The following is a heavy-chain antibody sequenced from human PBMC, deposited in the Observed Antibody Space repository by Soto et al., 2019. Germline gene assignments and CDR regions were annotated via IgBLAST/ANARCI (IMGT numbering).Heavy chain of an antibody. V-gene: IGHV1-18*04. CDR2: TRADNGDG. D-gene: IGHD3-22*01. J-gene: IGHJ4*02. CDR3: AGDDRSGYYWAIDY. CDR1: GYTFTMYG. Sequence: QAHLVQSGGEVKKPGASVKVSCKASGYTFTMYGLSWVRQAPGQGPGWMGWTRADNGDGRYAERFRGSVTLTTDTSTNTAYMDLRSLRSDDTAVYYCAGDDRSGYYWAIDYWGRGTLVTVSS.